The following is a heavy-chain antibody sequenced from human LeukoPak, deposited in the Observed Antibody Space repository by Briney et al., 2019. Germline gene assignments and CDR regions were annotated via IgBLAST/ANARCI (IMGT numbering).Heavy chain of an antibody. Sequence: GGSLRLSCAASGFTFSDYYMRWIRHAPGRGLEWVSYISSSGSTIYYADSVKGRFTISRDNAKNSLYLQMSSLRAEDTAVYYCARDFETGIARMTPNWFDPWGQGTLVTVSS. J-gene: IGHJ5*02. D-gene: IGHD6-13*01. CDR3: ARDFETGIARMTPNWFDP. CDR1: GFTFSDYY. CDR2: ISSSGSTI. V-gene: IGHV3-11*01.